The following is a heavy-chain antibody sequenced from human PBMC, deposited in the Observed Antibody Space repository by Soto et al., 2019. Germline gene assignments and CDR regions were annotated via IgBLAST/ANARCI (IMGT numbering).Heavy chain of an antibody. CDR2: INSDGSST. Sequence: GSLRLSCAASGFTFSNAWMNWVRQAPGKGLVWVSRINSDGSSTSYADSVKGRFTISRDNAKNTLYLQMNSLRAEDTAVYYCARDRGYCSSTSCSQFGYWGQGTLVTVSS. CDR3: ARDRGYCSSTSCSQFGY. D-gene: IGHD2-2*01. J-gene: IGHJ4*02. CDR1: GFTFSNAW. V-gene: IGHV3-74*01.